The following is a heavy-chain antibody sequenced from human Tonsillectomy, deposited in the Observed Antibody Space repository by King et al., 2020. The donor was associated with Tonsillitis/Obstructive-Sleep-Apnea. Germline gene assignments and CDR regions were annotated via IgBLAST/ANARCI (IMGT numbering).Heavy chain of an antibody. CDR3: ARDQDYGSGSYFHYYYYMDV. D-gene: IGHD3-10*01. J-gene: IGHJ6*03. V-gene: IGHV3-53*01. CDR2: IYSGGST. CDR1: GFTVSSNY. Sequence: VQLVESGGGLIQPGGSLRLSCAASGFTVSSNYMSWVRQAPGKGLEWVSVIYSGGSTYYADSVKGRFTISRDNSNNTLYLQMNSLRAEDTAVYYCARDQDYGSGSYFHYYYYMDVWGKGTTVTVSS.